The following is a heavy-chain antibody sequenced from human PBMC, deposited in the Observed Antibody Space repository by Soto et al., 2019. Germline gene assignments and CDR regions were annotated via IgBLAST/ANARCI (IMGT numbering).Heavy chain of an antibody. CDR2: IYHSGST. Sequence: SETLSLTCTVSGGSISSGGYSWSWIRQPPGKGLEWIGYIYHSGSTYYNPSLKSRVTISVDRSKNQFSLKLSSVTAADTAVYYCARVAGYSYGDYYFDYWGQGTLVTVSS. V-gene: IGHV4-30-2*01. CDR3: ARVAGYSYGDYYFDY. CDR1: GGSISSGGYS. D-gene: IGHD5-18*01. J-gene: IGHJ4*02.